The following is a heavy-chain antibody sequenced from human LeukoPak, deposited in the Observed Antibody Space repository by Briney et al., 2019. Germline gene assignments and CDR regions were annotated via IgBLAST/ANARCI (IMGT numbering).Heavy chain of an antibody. J-gene: IGHJ6*02. Sequence: SVKVSCKASGYTFTSYGISWVRQAPGQGLEWMGGIIPIFGTANYAQKFQGRVTITADESTSTAYMELSSLRSEDTAVYYCARSSYSYGYYYYYGMDVWGQGTTVTVSS. CDR2: IIPIFGTA. D-gene: IGHD5-18*01. CDR3: ARSSYSYGYYYYYGMDV. V-gene: IGHV1-69*13. CDR1: GYTFTSYG.